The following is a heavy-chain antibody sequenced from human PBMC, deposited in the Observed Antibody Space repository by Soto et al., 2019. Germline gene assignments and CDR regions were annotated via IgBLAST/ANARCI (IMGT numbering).Heavy chain of an antibody. J-gene: IGHJ2*01. D-gene: IGHD6-13*01. CDR1: GGSINSSDW. CDR3: RSSTSISGLYWYLDL. Sequence: QVQLQESGPGLVKPSGTLSLTCAVSGGSINSSDWWSWVRQPPGKGLEWIGEIYHSGTTNYNPSLKSRVTISLDKSKTQFSLKLSSVTAADAAVHYCRSSTSISGLYWYLDLWGRGTLVTVSS. CDR2: IYHSGTT. V-gene: IGHV4-4*02.